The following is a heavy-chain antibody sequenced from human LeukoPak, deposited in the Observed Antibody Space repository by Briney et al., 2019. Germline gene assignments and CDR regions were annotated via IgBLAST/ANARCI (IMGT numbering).Heavy chain of an antibody. V-gene: IGHV1-24*01. CDR2: FDPEDGET. CDR3: ATRNYYCSGGSCYYDY. J-gene: IGHJ4*02. CDR1: GYTLTELS. Sequence: ASVKVSCKVSGYTLTELSMHWVRQAPGKGLEWMGGFDPEDGETIYAQKFQGRVTMTEDTSTDTAYMELSSLRSEDTAVYYCATRNYYCSGGSCYYDYWGQGTLVTVSS. D-gene: IGHD2-15*01.